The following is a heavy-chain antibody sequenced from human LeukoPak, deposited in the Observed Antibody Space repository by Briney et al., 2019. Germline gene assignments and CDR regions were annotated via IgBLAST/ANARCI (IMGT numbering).Heavy chain of an antibody. J-gene: IGHJ1*01. CDR2: ISGSGGST. CDR1: GFTFSSYS. D-gene: IGHD6-19*01. Sequence: GGSLRLSCAASGFTFSSYSMNWVRQAPGKGLEWVSAISGSGGSTYYADSVKGRFTISRDNSKNTLYLQMNSLRAEDTAVYYCAKGASSGWYTPSDYFQHWGQGTLVTVSS. CDR3: AKGASSGWYTPSDYFQH. V-gene: IGHV3-23*01.